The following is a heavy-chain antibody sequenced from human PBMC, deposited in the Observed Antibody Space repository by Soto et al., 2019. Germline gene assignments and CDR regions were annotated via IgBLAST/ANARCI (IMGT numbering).Heavy chain of an antibody. D-gene: IGHD2-21*02. V-gene: IGHV4-28*01. J-gene: IGHJ5*02. CDR3: ARIVLFKYCGGDCESGGGWFDP. CDR1: GYSISSSNW. CDR2: IYYSGST. Sequence: PSETLSLTCAVSGYSISSSNWWGWIRQPPGKGLEWIGYIYYSGSTYYNPSLKSRVTMSVDTSKNQFSLKLSSVTAVDTAVYYCARIVLFKYCGGDCESGGGWFDPWGQGTLVTVSS.